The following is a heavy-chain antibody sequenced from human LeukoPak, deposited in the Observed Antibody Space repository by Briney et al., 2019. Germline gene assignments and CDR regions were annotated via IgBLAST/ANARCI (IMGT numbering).Heavy chain of an antibody. CDR3: ARDSHTYYYDSSGYREYYFDY. D-gene: IGHD3-22*01. J-gene: IGHJ4*02. CDR1: GGSISSYY. CDR2: IYYSGST. Sequence: PSETLSLTCTVSGGSISSYYWNWIRQPPGKGLEWIGYIYYSGSTNYNPSLKSRVTISVDTSKNQFSLKLFSVTAADTAVYYCARDSHTYYYDSSGYREYYFDYWGQGTLVTVSS. V-gene: IGHV4-59*12.